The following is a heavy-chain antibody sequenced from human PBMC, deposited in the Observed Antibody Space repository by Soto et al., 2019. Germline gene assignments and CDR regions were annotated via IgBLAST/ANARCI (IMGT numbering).Heavy chain of an antibody. V-gene: IGHV3-33*01. Sequence: GGSLRLSCAASGFTFSSYGMHWVRQAPGKGLEWVAVIWYDGSNKYYADSVKGRFTISRDNSKNTLYLQMNSLRAEDTAVYYCARDLGSGIDYYGMDVWGQGTTVTVSS. CDR2: IWYDGSNK. D-gene: IGHD3-10*01. J-gene: IGHJ6*02. CDR3: ARDLGSGIDYYGMDV. CDR1: GFTFSSYG.